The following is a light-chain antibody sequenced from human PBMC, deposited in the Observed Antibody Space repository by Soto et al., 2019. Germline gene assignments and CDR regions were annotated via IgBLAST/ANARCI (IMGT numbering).Light chain of an antibody. CDR3: QQYHDLPLT. CDR1: QNITNY. V-gene: IGKV1-33*01. CDR2: DAS. J-gene: IGKJ4*01. Sequence: DIQMTQSPSSLSASVGDRVTITCQASQNITNYLNWYQLELGKAPKLLIHDASDLDMGVPSRFSGGGTGTDFTFTISGLQPEDFATYYCQQYHDLPLTFGRGTKVDIK.